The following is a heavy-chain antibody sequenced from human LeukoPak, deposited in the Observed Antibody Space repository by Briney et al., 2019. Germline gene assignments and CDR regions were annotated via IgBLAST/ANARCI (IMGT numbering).Heavy chain of an antibody. V-gene: IGHV3-23*01. Sequence: GGSLRLSCAASGFTFSRYSITWVRPAPGKGLDWGSAITGSGGSTYYADSVKGRFTISRDNSKNTLYLQMNSLRAEDTAVYYCAATILTGYYYYYGMDVWGQGTTVTVSS. J-gene: IGHJ6*02. D-gene: IGHD3-9*01. CDR2: ITGSGGST. CDR3: AATILTGYYYYYGMDV. CDR1: GFTFSRYS.